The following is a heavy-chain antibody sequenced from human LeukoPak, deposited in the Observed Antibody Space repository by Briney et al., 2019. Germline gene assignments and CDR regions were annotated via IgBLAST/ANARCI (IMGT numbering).Heavy chain of an antibody. V-gene: IGHV3-9*01. CDR2: INWNSDKI. Sequence: HSGRSLRLSCAASGFTFNDHAMYWVRQPPGKGLEWVSGINWNSDKIGYADSVKGRFTISRDNAKNSLYLQMNSLRAEDTAVYYCARDGRTPRYYYYGMDVWGQGTTVTVSS. CDR1: GFTFNDHA. J-gene: IGHJ6*02. D-gene: IGHD1-14*01. CDR3: ARDGRTPRYYYYGMDV.